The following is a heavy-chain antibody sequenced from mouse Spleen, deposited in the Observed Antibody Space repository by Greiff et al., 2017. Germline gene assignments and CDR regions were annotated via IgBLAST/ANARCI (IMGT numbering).Heavy chain of an antibody. J-gene: IGHJ2*01. CDR1: GYSFTSYY. CDR3: ARGYDGNFDY. Sequence: QVQLQQSGPELVKPGASVKISCKASGYSFTSYYIHWVKQRPGQGLEWIGWIYPGSGNTKYNEKFKGKATLTADTSSSTAYMQLSSLTSEDSAVYYCARGYDGNFDYWGQGTTLTVSS. V-gene: IGHV1-66*01. CDR2: IYPGSGNT. D-gene: IGHD2-14*01.